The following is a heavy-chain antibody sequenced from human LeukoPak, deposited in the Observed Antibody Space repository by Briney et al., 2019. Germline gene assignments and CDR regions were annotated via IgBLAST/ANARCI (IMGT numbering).Heavy chain of an antibody. J-gene: IGHJ4*02. V-gene: IGHV3-23*01. CDR2: ISGSGGST. D-gene: IGHD4-23*01. CDR3: AKDPVRGATVATSSPTDRCR. CDR1: GFTFSSHA. Sequence: PGGSLRLSCAASGFTFSSHAMSWVRQAPGKGLEWVSAISGSGGSTYYADSVKGRFTISRDNSKNTLYLQMNSLRAEDTAVYYCAKDPVRGATVATSSPTDRCRWGQGTLVTVSS.